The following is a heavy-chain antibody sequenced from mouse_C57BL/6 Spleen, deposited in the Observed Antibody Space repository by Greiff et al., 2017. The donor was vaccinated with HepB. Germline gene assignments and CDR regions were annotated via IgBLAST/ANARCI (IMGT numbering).Heavy chain of an antibody. CDR1: GYTFTSYW. CDR3: ARVGGSDYWYFDV. J-gene: IGHJ1*03. Sequence: VQLKQPGAELVRPGTSVKLSCKASGYTFTSYWMHWVKQRPGQGLEWIGVIDPSDSYTNYNQKFKGKATLTVDTSSSTAYMQLSSLTSEDSAVYYCARVGGSDYWYFDVWGTGTTVTVSS. CDR2: IDPSDSYT. V-gene: IGHV1-59*01.